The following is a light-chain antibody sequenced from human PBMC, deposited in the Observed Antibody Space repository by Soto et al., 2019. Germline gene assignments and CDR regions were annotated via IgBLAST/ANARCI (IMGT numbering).Light chain of an antibody. CDR1: QSVSSS. Sequence: EIVLTQSPVTLSLSPGERAPLSCRASQSVSSSLAWYQQKPGQAPRLLIYDASNRATGIPARFSGSGSGTDFTLTISSLEPEDFAVYYCQQRSNWPTFGQGTKVDIK. J-gene: IGKJ1*01. CDR3: QQRSNWPT. V-gene: IGKV3-11*01. CDR2: DAS.